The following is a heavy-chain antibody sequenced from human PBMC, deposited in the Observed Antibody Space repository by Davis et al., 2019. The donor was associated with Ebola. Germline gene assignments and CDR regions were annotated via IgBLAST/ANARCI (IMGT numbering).Heavy chain of an antibody. CDR3: AKDLYYYDSSDLFYYYYGMDI. CDR1: GFTFSSYG. Sequence: GGSLRLSCAASGFTFSSYGMHWVRQAPGKGLEWVAVISYDGSNKYYADSVKGRFTISRDNSKNTLYLQMNSLRAEDTAVYYCAKDLYYYDSSDLFYYYYGMDIWGQGTTVTVSS. D-gene: IGHD3-22*01. J-gene: IGHJ6*02. V-gene: IGHV3-30*18. CDR2: ISYDGSNK.